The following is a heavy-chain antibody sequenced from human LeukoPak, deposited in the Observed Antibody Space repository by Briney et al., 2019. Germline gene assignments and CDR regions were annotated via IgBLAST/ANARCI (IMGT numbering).Heavy chain of an antibody. J-gene: IGHJ4*02. CDR3: ARYYGSGSYYISIYDYVWGSYPPHFDY. CDR2: MNPNSGNT. D-gene: IGHD3-16*02. CDR1: GYTFTIYD. V-gene: IGHV1-8*01. Sequence: ASVTVSCTASGYTFTIYDINWVRQATGQGLEWMGWMNPNSGNTGYAQKFQGRVTMTRNTSISTAYMELSSLRSEDTAVYYCARYYGSGSYYISIYDYVWGSYPPHFDYWGQGTLVTVSS.